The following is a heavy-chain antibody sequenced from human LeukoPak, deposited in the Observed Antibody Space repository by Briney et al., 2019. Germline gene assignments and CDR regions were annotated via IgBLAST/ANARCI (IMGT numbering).Heavy chain of an antibody. Sequence: PSETLSLTCAVYGGSFSGYYWSWIRQPPGKGLEWIGKINHSGSTNYNPSLKSRVTISVDTSKNQFSLKLSSVTAADTAVYYCAREKQLVLDYWGQGTLVTVSS. J-gene: IGHJ4*02. CDR1: GGSFSGYY. CDR2: INHSGST. CDR3: AREKQLVLDY. D-gene: IGHD6-6*01. V-gene: IGHV4-34*01.